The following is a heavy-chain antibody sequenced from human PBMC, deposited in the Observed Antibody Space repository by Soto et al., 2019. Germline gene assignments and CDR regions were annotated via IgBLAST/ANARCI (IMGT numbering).Heavy chain of an antibody. V-gene: IGHV4-30-4*01. CDR2: IYYSGST. CDR1: GVSISSGDYY. D-gene: IGHD3-10*01. Sequence: SETLSLTCTVSGVSISSGDYYWSWIRQPPGKGLEWIGYIYYSGSTYYNPSLKSRVTISVDTPKNQFSLKLSSVTAADTAVYYCAREKGSGNKEKPYYFDYWGQGTLVTVSS. CDR3: AREKGSGNKEKPYYFDY. J-gene: IGHJ4*02.